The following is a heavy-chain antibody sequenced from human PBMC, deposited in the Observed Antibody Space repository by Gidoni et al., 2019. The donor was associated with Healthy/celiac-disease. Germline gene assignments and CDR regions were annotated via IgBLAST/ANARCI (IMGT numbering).Heavy chain of an antibody. CDR1: GSPFSSYA. CDR3: ARDPEYCSSTSCFEPLYYFDY. D-gene: IGHD2-2*01. CDR2: ISYDGSNK. J-gene: IGHJ4*02. Sequence: QVQLVESGGGVVQPGRSLRLSCSASGSPFSSYAIHWVRQAPGKGLEWVAVISYDGSNKYYADSVKGRFTISRDNSKNTLYLQMNSLRAEDTAVYYCARDPEYCSSTSCFEPLYYFDYWGQGTLVTVSS. V-gene: IGHV3-30*01.